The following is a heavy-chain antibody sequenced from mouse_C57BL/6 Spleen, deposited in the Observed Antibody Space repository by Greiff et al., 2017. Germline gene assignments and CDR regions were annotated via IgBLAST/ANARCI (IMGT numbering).Heavy chain of an antibody. Sequence: DVQLVESGGGLVKPGGSLKLSCAASGFTFSDYGMHWVRQAPEKGLEWVAYISSGSSTIYYADTVKGRFTISRDNAKNTLFLQMTSLRSEDTAMYYCARDIYYGNAMDYWGQGTSVTVSS. V-gene: IGHV5-17*01. CDR2: ISSGSSTI. CDR3: ARDIYYGNAMDY. J-gene: IGHJ4*01. CDR1: GFTFSDYG. D-gene: IGHD1-1*01.